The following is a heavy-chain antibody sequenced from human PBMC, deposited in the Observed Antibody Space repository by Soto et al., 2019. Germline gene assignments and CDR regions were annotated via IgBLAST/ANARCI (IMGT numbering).Heavy chain of an antibody. Sequence: SVKVSCKASGGTFSSYAISWVRQAPGQGLEWMGGIIPIFGTANYAQKFQGRVTITADEPTSAAYMELSSLRSEDTAVYYCARAYSSSWYMCYGMDVWGKGTTVTGSS. CDR3: ARAYSSSWYMCYGMDV. D-gene: IGHD6-13*01. CDR1: GGTFSSYA. CDR2: IIPIFGTA. V-gene: IGHV1-69*13. J-gene: IGHJ6*04.